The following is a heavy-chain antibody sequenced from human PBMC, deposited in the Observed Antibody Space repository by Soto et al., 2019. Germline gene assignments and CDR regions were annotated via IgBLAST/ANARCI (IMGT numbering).Heavy chain of an antibody. CDR2: IYHTGST. V-gene: IGHV4-4*02. CDR3: ARLEEVGVDSKEDY. D-gene: IGHD3-22*01. CDR1: GDSISSPNW. Sequence: PSETLSLTCAVSGDSISSPNWWSWVRQPPGKGLEWIGEIYHTGSTNYNPSLQSRVTISLDKSKNHFSLKLNSVTAADTAMYYCARLEEVGVDSKEDYWGQGTLVTVSS. J-gene: IGHJ4*02.